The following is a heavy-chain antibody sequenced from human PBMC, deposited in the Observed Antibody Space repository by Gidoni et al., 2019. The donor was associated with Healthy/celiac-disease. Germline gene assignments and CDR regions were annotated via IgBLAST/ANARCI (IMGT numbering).Heavy chain of an antibody. CDR3: TAPYCSSTSCYAWYFDL. D-gene: IGHD2-2*01. CDR2: IRSKANSYAT. Sequence: EVQLVESGGGLVQPGGSLKLSCAASGFTFSGSALPWVRQASGKGLEWVGRIRSKANSYATAYAASVKGRFTISRDDSKNTAYLQMNSLKTEDTAVYYCTAPYCSSTSCYAWYFDLWGRGTLVTVSS. V-gene: IGHV3-73*02. CDR1: GFTFSGSA. J-gene: IGHJ2*01.